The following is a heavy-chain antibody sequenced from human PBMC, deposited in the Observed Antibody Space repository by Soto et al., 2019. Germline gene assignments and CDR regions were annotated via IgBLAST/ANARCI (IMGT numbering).Heavy chain of an antibody. CDR1: GYTFTGYY. CDR2: INPNSGGT. CDR3: ARGVSRRELRFDY. J-gene: IGHJ4*02. V-gene: IGHV1-2*04. Sequence: ASVKVSCKASGYTFTGYYMHWVRQAPGQGLEWMGWINPNSGGTNYAQKFQGWVTMTRDTSISTAYMELSRLRSGDTAVYYCARGVSRRELRFDYWGQGTLVTVSS. D-gene: IGHD1-26*01.